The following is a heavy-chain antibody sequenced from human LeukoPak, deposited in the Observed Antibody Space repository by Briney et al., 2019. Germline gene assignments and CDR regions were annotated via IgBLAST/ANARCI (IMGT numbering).Heavy chain of an antibody. J-gene: IGHJ4*02. V-gene: IGHV4-34*01. Sequence: SETLSLTCTDSGGSISSYWSWVRQPPGKGLEWIGEINHSGSTNYNPSLKSRVTISVDTSKNQFSLKVSSVTAADTAVYYCARGMTWMQLWLQSTIFDYWGQGTLVTVSS. D-gene: IGHD5-18*01. CDR1: GGSISSY. CDR2: INHSGST. CDR3: ARGMTWMQLWLQSTIFDY.